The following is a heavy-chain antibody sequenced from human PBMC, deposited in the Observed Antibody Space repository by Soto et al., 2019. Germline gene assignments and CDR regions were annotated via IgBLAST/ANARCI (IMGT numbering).Heavy chain of an antibody. D-gene: IGHD2-2*02. CDR3: AIGYCSSTSCYRGPLYYYYGMDV. CDR2: INHSGST. J-gene: IGHJ6*02. CDR1: GGSFSGYY. Sequence: KPSETLSLTCAVYGGSFSGYYWSWIRQPPGKGLEWIGEINHSGSTNYNPSLKSRVTISVDTSKNQFSLKLSSVTAADTAVYYCAIGYCSSTSCYRGPLYYYYGMDVWGQGTTVTVSS. V-gene: IGHV4-34*01.